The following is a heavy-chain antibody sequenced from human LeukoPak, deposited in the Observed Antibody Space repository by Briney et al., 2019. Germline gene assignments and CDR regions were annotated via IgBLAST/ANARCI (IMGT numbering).Heavy chain of an antibody. CDR1: GGTFSSYA. D-gene: IGHD4-17*01. Sequence: ASVKVSCKASGGTFSSYAISWVRQAPGQGLEWMGRIIPILGIANYAQKFQGGVTITADKSTSTAYMELSSLRSEDTAVYYCARGVLYGDVTHGYYYGMDVWGQGTTVTVSS. CDR3: ARGVLYGDVTHGYYYGMDV. CDR2: IIPILGIA. J-gene: IGHJ6*02. V-gene: IGHV1-69*04.